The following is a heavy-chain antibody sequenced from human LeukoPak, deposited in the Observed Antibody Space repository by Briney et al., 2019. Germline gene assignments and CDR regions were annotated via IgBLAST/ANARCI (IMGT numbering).Heavy chain of an antibody. CDR2: ISSTSSAI. CDR3: ARVIGSYGDSAY. D-gene: IGHD3-16*01. V-gene: IGHV3-48*04. Sequence: GGSLSLSCTASGFKFSSLSMNWARQAPGKGLEWLSYISSTSSAIYYTDSVKGRFTISRDNAKNSLYLQMDSLRAEDTAIYYCARVIGSYGDSAYWGQGTLVTVSS. CDR1: GFKFSSLS. J-gene: IGHJ4*02.